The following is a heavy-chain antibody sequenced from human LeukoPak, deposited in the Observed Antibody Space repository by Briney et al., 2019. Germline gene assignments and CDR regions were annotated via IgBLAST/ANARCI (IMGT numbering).Heavy chain of an antibody. Sequence: GGSLRLSCAASGFTFSSYEMNWVHQAPGKGLEWVSYISSSGSTIYYADSVKGRFTISRDNAKNSLYLQMNSLRAEDTAVYYCAELGITMIGGVWGKGTPVTISS. V-gene: IGHV3-48*03. CDR1: GFTFSSYE. J-gene: IGHJ6*04. CDR2: ISSSGSTI. CDR3: AELGITMIGGV. D-gene: IGHD3-10*02.